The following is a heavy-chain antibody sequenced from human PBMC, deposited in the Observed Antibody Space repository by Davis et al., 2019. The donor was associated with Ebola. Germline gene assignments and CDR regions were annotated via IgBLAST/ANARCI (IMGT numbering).Heavy chain of an antibody. CDR1: GGSISSYY. D-gene: IGHD5-12*01. Sequence: PSETLSLTCTVSGGSISSYYWSWIRQPPGKGLEWIGYIDYSGRTNYNPSLKSRVTISVDTSKNQFSLELSSVTAADTAVYYCASGYGQWLLRGWGQGTLVTVSS. CDR3: ASGYGQWLLRG. CDR2: IDYSGRT. V-gene: IGHV4-59*01. J-gene: IGHJ4*02.